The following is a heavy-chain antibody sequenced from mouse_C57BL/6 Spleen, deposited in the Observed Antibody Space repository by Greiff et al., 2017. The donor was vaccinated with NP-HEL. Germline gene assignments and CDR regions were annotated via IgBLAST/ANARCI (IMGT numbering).Heavy chain of an antibody. Sequence: QVQLQQSGPELVKPGASVKISCKASGYSFTSYYIHWVKQRPGQGLEWIGWIYPGSGNTKYNEKFKGKATLTADTSSSTAYMQLSRRTSEDSAVYYCARFGFITTVVATYYYAMDYWGQGTSVTVSS. V-gene: IGHV1-66*01. CDR2: IYPGSGNT. D-gene: IGHD1-1*01. CDR3: ARFGFITTVVATYYYAMDY. CDR1: GYSFTSYY. J-gene: IGHJ4*01.